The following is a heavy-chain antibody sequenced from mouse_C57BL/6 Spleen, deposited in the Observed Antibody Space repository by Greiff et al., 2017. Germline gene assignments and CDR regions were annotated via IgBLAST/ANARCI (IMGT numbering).Heavy chain of an antibody. CDR1: GYTFTDYN. J-gene: IGHJ1*03. CDR3: GRWEYWYFDV. Sequence: VQLQQSGPELVKPGASVKMSCKASGYTFTDYNMHWVKQSPGKSLEWIGYINPNNGGTSYNQKFKGKATLSVNKSSSTAYMELRSLTSEDSAVYYCGRWEYWYFDVWGTGTTVTVSS. V-gene: IGHV1-22*01. CDR2: INPNNGGT. D-gene: IGHD4-1*01.